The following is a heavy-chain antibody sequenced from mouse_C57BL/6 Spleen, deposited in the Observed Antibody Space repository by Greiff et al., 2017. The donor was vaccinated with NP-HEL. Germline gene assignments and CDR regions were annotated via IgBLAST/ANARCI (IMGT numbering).Heavy chain of an antibody. CDR3: AKGDYSNYGDWYFDV. J-gene: IGHJ1*03. Sequence: QVQLQQPGAELVKPGASVKLSCKASGYTFTSYWMHWVKQRPGQGLEWIGMIHPNSGSTNYNEKFKSKATLTVDKSSSTAYMQLSSLTSEDSAVYYCAKGDYSNYGDWYFDVWGTGTTVTVSS. CDR1: GYTFTSYW. D-gene: IGHD2-5*01. V-gene: IGHV1-64*01. CDR2: IHPNSGST.